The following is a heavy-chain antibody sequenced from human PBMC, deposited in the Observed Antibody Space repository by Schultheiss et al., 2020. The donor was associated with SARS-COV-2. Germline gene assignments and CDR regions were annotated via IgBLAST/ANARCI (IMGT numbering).Heavy chain of an antibody. J-gene: IGHJ4*02. CDR1: GFTFSSNG. CDR3: AKELGVGATALGFDY. V-gene: IGHV3-30*18. CDR2: ISYDGSDR. Sequence: AGSLRLSCAASGFTFSSNGMHWVRQAPGKGLEWVAVISYDGSDRYYSDSVNDRFTISRDNSKNTLYLQMNSLRAEDTAVYYCAKELGVGATALGFDYWGQGTLVTVSS. D-gene: IGHD1-26*01.